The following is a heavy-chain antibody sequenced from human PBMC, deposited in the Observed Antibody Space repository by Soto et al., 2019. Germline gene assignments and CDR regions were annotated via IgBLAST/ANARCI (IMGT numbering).Heavy chain of an antibody. J-gene: IGHJ2*01. CDR2: MDPSDSDT. Sequence: QKKEKGLEWMGRMDPSDSDTNYSPSFQGHVTISADKSISTAYLQWSSLKASDTAMYYCARHRGYSSSWNGDSAVLVNRSSDL. CDR3: ARHRGYSSSWNGDSAVLVNRSSDL. D-gene: IGHD6-13*01. V-gene: IGHV5-10-1*01.